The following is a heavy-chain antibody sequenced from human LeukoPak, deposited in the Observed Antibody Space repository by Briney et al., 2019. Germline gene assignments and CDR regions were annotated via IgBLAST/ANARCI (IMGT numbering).Heavy chain of an antibody. D-gene: IGHD6-13*01. J-gene: IGHJ5*02. CDR3: ATEIAAVNWFDP. CDR2: ISRSSYYI. Sequence: GGSLRLTCAASGFTFSDYNMNWVRQAPGKGLEWVSSISRSSYYIYYTDSVKGRFTISRDNAKNSLYLQMNSLRAEDTALYYCATEIAAVNWFDPWGQGTLVTVSS. CDR1: GFTFSDYN. V-gene: IGHV3-21*04.